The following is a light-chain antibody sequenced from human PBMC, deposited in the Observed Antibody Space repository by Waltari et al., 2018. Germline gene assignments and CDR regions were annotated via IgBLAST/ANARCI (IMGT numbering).Light chain of an antibody. CDR2: DAS. CDR1: QSISNY. Sequence: ETVLTQSPATLSLSPGERVTLSCRASQSISNYLAWYQQRPGRAPRLLLYDASNRATGIPARFSGSGSGTDFNLTISSLEPEEFAVYYCQQRSDWALTFGGGTKVEIK. J-gene: IGKJ4*01. V-gene: IGKV3-11*01. CDR3: QQRSDWALT.